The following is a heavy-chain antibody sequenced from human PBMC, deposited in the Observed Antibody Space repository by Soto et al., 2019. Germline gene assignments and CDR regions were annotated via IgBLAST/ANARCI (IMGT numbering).Heavy chain of an antibody. CDR2: INHSGST. Sequence: PSETLSLTCAVYGGSFSGYYWSWMRQPPGKGLEWIGEINHSGSTNYNPSLKSRVTISVDTSKNQFSLKLSSVTAADTAVYYCARAHRLYSSSWYLDYWGQGTLVTVSS. CDR3: ARAHRLYSSSWYLDY. V-gene: IGHV4-34*01. CDR1: GGSFSGYY. D-gene: IGHD6-13*01. J-gene: IGHJ4*02.